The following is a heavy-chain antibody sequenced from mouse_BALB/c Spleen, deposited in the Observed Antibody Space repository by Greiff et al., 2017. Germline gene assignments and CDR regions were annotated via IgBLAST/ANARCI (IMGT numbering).Heavy chain of an antibody. CDR3: AREYDFFAY. Sequence: EVQLVESGGGLVKPGGSLKLSCAASGFTFSSYAMSWVRQTPEKRLEWVASISSGGSTYYPDSVKGRFTISRDNARNILYLQMSSLRSEDTAMYYCAREYDFFAYWGQGTLVTVSA. J-gene: IGHJ3*01. D-gene: IGHD2-13*01. V-gene: IGHV5-6-5*01. CDR1: GFTFSSYA. CDR2: ISSGGST.